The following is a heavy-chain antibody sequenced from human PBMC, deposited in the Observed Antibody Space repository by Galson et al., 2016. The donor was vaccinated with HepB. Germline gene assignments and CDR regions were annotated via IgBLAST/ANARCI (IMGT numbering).Heavy chain of an antibody. V-gene: IGHV6-1*01. Sequence: CAISGDSVSNKNVAWNWIRQSPSRGLEWLGGTYSKSKSHYDYADSVKSRITINPDTSKNQFSLQLSSVTPEDTAVYYCARAATALRSGWRTLAPRFYYNGMDVWGQGTTVTVSS. CDR3: ARAATALRSGWRTLAPRFYYNGMDV. J-gene: IGHJ6*02. D-gene: IGHD6-19*01. CDR1: GDSVSNKNVA. CDR2: TYSKSKSHY.